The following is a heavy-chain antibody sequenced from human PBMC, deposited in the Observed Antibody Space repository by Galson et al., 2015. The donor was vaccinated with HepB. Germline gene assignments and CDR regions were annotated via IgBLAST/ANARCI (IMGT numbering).Heavy chain of an antibody. Sequence: SAISTDSVSSNSVACNWISQCRSRGRECLGRTYFRTKWYSDYTSSVRGRITSNPDTSKNQFSLQSHSVTPEYTAVYYCARAARRVFDYWGQGTLVTVSS. CDR1: TDSVSSNSVA. CDR3: ARAARRVFDY. J-gene: IGHJ4*02. V-gene: IGHV6-1*01. CDR2: TYFRTKWYS. D-gene: IGHD6-25*01.